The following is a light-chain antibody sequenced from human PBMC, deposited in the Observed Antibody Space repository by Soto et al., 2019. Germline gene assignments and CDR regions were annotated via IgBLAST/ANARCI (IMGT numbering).Light chain of an antibody. Sequence: DIQMTQSPSTLSASVGDRVTITCRASQSISSWLAWYQQKPGKAPKLLIYGAASLESGVTSRFSGSASGTEFTLTINSLQPDDFATYYCQQYNTYSPTFGQGTKVDIK. J-gene: IGKJ1*01. V-gene: IGKV1-5*03. CDR2: GAA. CDR1: QSISSW. CDR3: QQYNTYSPT.